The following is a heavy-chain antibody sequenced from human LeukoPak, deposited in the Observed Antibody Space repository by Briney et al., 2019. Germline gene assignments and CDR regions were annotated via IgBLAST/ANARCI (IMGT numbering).Heavy chain of an antibody. CDR1: GFTFSSYS. V-gene: IGHV3-48*02. D-gene: IGHD4-11*01. CDR2: ISSSSSTI. Sequence: GGSLRLSCAASGFTFSSYSMIWVRQAPGKGLEWVSYISSSSSTIYYADSVKGRFTISRDNAKNSLYLQMNSLRDEDTAVYYCARDVLPTVPYYFDYWGQGTLVTVSS. J-gene: IGHJ4*02. CDR3: ARDVLPTVPYYFDY.